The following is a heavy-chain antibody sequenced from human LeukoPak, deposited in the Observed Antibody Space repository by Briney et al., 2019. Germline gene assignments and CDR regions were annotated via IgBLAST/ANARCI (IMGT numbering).Heavy chain of an antibody. CDR2: ISFDGSNI. Sequence: PGGSLRLSCAASGFIFSNYAMHWVRQAPGKGLDWVAVISFDGSNIYYADSAKGRFTISRDNAKHSLYLLMNSLRGEDTAVYSCARADSMGWKNYWGQGPLVTVS. V-gene: IGHV3-30*04. CDR3: ARADSMGWKNY. J-gene: IGHJ4*02. CDR1: GFIFSNYA. D-gene: IGHD6-19*01.